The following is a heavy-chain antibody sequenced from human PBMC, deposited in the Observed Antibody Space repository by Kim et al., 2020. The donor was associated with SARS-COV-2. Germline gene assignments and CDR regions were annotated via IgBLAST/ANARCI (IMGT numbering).Heavy chain of an antibody. V-gene: IGHV3-21*01. CDR2: ISSSSSYI. Sequence: GGSLRLSCAASGFTFSSYSMNWVRQAPGKGLEWVSSISSSSSYIYYADSVKGRFTISRDNAKNSLYLQMNSLRAEDTAVYYCARARSSGAFDIWGQGTMVTVSS. J-gene: IGHJ3*02. CDR3: ARARSSGAFDI. CDR1: GFTFSSYS. D-gene: IGHD6-6*01.